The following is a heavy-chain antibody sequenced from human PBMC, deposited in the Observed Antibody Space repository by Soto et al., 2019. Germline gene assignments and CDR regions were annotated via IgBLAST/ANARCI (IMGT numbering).Heavy chain of an antibody. V-gene: IGHV4-39*01. J-gene: IGHJ6*02. D-gene: IGHD1-1*01. CDR3: ARHNCYYYYGMDV. Sequence: QLQLQESGPGLVKPSATLSLTCTVSGGSISSSSYYWGWIRQPPGKGLEGIGSIYSSGSTYYTPSRRGRVTLSVDTSKHQFSLKLSSVTAEDTAVYYCARHNCYYYYGMDVWGQGTTVTVSS. CDR2: IYSSGST. CDR1: GGSISSSSYY.